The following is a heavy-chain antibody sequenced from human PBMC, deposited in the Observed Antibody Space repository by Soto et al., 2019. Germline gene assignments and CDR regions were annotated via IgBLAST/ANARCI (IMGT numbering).Heavy chain of an antibody. CDR1: GFTVSSNY. Sequence: GGSLRLSCAASGFTVSSNYMSWVRQAPGKGLEWVSVIYSGGSTYYADSVKGRFTISRDNSKNTLYLQMNSLRAEDTAVYYCARVHSYGNYYYGMDVWGQGTTVTSP. V-gene: IGHV3-53*01. CDR3: ARVHSYGNYYYGMDV. D-gene: IGHD5-18*01. CDR2: IYSGGST. J-gene: IGHJ6*02.